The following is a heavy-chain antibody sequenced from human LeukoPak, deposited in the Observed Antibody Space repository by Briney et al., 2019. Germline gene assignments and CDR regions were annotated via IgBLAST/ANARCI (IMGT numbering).Heavy chain of an antibody. J-gene: IGHJ6*02. Sequence: GGSLRHSCAASGFTFSDYYMSWIRQAPGKGLEWVSYISSSGSTIYYADSVKGRFTISRDNAKNSLYLQMNSLRAEDTAVYYCARGKKSRIAAATFVVYYYYGMDVWGQGTTVTVSS. CDR2: ISSSGSTI. D-gene: IGHD6-13*01. CDR1: GFTFSDYY. CDR3: ARGKKSRIAAATFVVYYYYGMDV. V-gene: IGHV3-11*01.